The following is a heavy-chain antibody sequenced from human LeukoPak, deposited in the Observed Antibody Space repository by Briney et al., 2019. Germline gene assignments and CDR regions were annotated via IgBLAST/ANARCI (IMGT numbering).Heavy chain of an antibody. CDR3: AKDAGGPYDSMSYWFDP. J-gene: IGHJ5*02. D-gene: IGHD3-22*01. Sequence: PGGSLRLSCAASGFTFSSYEMHWVRQAPGKGLEWVSYISSSGSTIYYADSVKGRFTISRDNSKNTLYLQMNSLRAEDTAVYYCAKDAGGPYDSMSYWFDPWGQGTLVTVSS. V-gene: IGHV3-48*03. CDR1: GFTFSSYE. CDR2: ISSSGSTI.